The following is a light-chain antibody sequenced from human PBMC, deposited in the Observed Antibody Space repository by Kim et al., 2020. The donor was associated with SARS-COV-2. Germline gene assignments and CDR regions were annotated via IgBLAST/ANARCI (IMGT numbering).Light chain of an antibody. J-gene: IGLJ2*01. CDR2: AVS. CDR3: SSYTSSTTLI. CDR1: SSDVGGYNY. Sequence: GQSITISCTGTSSDVGGYNYVSWYQQHPGKAPKLMIYAVSNRPSGVSNRFSGSKSGNTASLTISGLQAEDEANYYCSSYTSSTTLIFGGGTKVTVL. V-gene: IGLV2-14*03.